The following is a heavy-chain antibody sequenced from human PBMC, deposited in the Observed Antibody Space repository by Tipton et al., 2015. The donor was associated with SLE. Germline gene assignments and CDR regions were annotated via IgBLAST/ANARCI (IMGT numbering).Heavy chain of an antibody. CDR1: GFTFSSYW. Sequence: SLRLSCAASGFTFSSYWMSWVRQAPGKGLEWVANIKQDGSEKYYVDSVKGRFTISRDNAKNSLYLQMNSLRAEDTAVYYCARDLGIDYYYCGMDVWGQGTTVTVSS. CDR2: IKQDGSEK. D-gene: IGHD7-27*01. V-gene: IGHV3-7*01. J-gene: IGHJ6*02. CDR3: ARDLGIDYYYCGMDV.